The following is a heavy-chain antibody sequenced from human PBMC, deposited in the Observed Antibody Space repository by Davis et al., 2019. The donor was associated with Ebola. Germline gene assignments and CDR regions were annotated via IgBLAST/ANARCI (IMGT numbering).Heavy chain of an antibody. Sequence: SSVPVSCMASVYTFTYRYLHWVRQAPGLALEWMGWITPFNGNTIYAQKFQDRVTITRDRSMSTAYMELSSLRSEDTAMYYCASAGIATTGGAYYSYGMDVWGQGTTVTVSS. CDR2: ITPFNGNT. CDR1: VYTFTYRY. CDR3: ASAGIATTGGAYYSYGMDV. D-gene: IGHD6-13*01. V-gene: IGHV1-45*02. J-gene: IGHJ6*02.